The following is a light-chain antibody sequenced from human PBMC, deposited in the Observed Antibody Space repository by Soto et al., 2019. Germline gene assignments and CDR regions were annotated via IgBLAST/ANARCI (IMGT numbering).Light chain of an antibody. V-gene: IGKV3-20*01. CDR2: GAS. CDR3: QQYGSSPFIT. CDR1: QSVSSSY. Sequence: SSGTLSLSPGERATLSCRASQSVSSSYLAWYQQKPGQAPRLLIYGASSRATGIPDRFSGSGSGTDFTLTISRLEPEDFAVYYCQQYGSSPFITFGQGTRLEIK. J-gene: IGKJ5*01.